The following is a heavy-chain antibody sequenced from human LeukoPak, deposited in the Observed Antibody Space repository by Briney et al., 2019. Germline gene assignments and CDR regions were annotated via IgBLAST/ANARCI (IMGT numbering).Heavy chain of an antibody. D-gene: IGHD4-17*01. J-gene: IGHJ4*02. CDR1: GFTFNNAW. CDR3: TTDGDYGDGLRGDY. CDR2: LKGKTDAGAT. V-gene: IGHV3-15*01. Sequence: GGSLRLSCAASGFTFNNAWMSWVRPAHGKGVEGVGRLKGKTDAGATDHAAPVKGRFTISRDDSKNTLYLQMNSLKTEDTAVYYCTTDGDYGDGLRGDYWGQGTLVTVSS.